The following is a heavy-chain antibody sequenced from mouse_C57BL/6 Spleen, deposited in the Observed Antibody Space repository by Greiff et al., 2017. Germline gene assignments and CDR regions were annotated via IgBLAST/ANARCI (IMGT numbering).Heavy chain of an antibody. CDR1: GFTFSDFY. CDR2: SRNKANDYTT. Sequence: EVKLMESGGGLVQSGRSLRLSCATSGFTFSDFYMEWVRQAPGKGLEWIAASRNKANDYTTEYSASVKGRFIVSRDTSQSILYLQMNALRAEDTAIYYCARDVWQAMDYWGQGTSVTVSS. CDR3: ARDVWQAMDY. V-gene: IGHV7-1*01. D-gene: IGHD1-1*02. J-gene: IGHJ4*01.